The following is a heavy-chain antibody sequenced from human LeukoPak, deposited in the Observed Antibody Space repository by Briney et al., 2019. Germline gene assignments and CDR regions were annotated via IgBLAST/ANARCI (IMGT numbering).Heavy chain of an antibody. CDR1: GFTFSSYA. D-gene: IGHD1-26*01. CDR2: ISYDGSNK. V-gene: IGHV3-30-3*01. CDR3: ARDSGSGSYYHLPYYYGMDV. J-gene: IGHJ6*02. Sequence: GGSLRLSCAASGFTFSSYAMHWVRQAPGKGLEWVAVISYDGSNKYYVDSVKGRFTISRDNSKNTLYLQMNSPRAEDTAVYYCARDSGSGSYYHLPYYYGMDVWGQGTTVTVSS.